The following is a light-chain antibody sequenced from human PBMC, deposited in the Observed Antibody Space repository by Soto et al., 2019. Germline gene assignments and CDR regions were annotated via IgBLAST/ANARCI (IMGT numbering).Light chain of an antibody. CDR3: QQFYRYPWT. CDR2: KAS. Sequence: DIQMTQSPSTLSASVGDRVTITCRASQSVDTCLAWYQQKPGKAPHLLIYKASSLETGVPSRFSGRGSVTAFTLTISSLQPDDFATYYCQQFYRYPWTFGQGTKVEIK. J-gene: IGKJ1*01. CDR1: QSVDTC. V-gene: IGKV1-5*03.